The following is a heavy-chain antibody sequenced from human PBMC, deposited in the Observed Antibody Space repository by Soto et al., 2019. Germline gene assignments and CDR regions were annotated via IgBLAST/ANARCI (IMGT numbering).Heavy chain of an antibody. CDR1: GFTVSSNY. D-gene: IGHD5-18*01. V-gene: IGHV3-66*01. CDR2: IYSGGGT. CDR3: ARDGGYTYGLLWYFDL. J-gene: IGHJ2*01. Sequence: EVQLVESGGGVVQPGGSLRLSCAASGFTVSSNYMSWVRQAPGKGLEWVSVIYSGGGTYYADSVKGRFIISRDNSKNTLYLQMNSLRAEDTAVYYCARDGGYTYGLLWYFDLWGRVTLVTVSS.